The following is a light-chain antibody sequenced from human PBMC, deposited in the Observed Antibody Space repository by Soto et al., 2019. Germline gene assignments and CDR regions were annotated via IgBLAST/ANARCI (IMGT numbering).Light chain of an antibody. CDR3: QSYDSSLSGPYV. CDR1: SSNIGAGYD. J-gene: IGLJ1*01. V-gene: IGLV1-40*01. CDR2: GNS. Sequence: QSVLTQPPPVSGAPGQRVTISCTGSSSNIGAGYDVHWYQQLPGTAPKLLIYGNSNRPSGVPDRFSGSKSGTSASLAITGLQAEDEADYYCQSYDSSLSGPYVFGTGTKVTV.